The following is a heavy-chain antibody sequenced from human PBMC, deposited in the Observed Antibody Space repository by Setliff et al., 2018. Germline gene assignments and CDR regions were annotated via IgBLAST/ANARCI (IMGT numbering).Heavy chain of an antibody. Sequence: GGSLRLSCAASGFTFSSYAMYWVRQAPGKGLEWVSSISDSSFHIYYRDSGKGRFTFSRDNAKNSLYLQMNSLRAEDTAVYYCARDQGSYGYRAFDFWGQGTLVTVSS. D-gene: IGHD5-18*01. CDR3: ARDQGSYGYRAFDF. CDR2: ISDSSFHI. J-gene: IGHJ4*02. CDR1: GFTFSSYA. V-gene: IGHV3-21*01.